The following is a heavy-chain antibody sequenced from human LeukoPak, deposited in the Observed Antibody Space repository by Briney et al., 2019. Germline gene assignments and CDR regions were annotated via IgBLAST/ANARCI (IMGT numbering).Heavy chain of an antibody. D-gene: IGHD2-2*01. CDR2: INHSGST. CDR1: GGSFSGYY. CDR3: ASEGYCSSTSCPAGWFDP. J-gene: IGHJ5*02. V-gene: IGHV4-34*01. Sequence: PSETLSLTCAVYGGSFSGYYWSWIRQPPRKGLEWIGEINHSGSTNYNPSLKSRVTISVDTSKNQFSLKLSSVTAADTAVYYSASEGYCSSTSCPAGWFDPWGQGTLVTVSS.